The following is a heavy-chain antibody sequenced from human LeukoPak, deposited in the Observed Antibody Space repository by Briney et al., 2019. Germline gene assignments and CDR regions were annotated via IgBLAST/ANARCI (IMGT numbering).Heavy chain of an antibody. D-gene: IGHD5-24*01. Sequence: SETLSLTCTVSGGSISSSSYYWGWIRQPPGKGLEWIGSIYYSGSTYYNPSLKSRVTISVDTSKNQFSLKLSSVTAADTAVYYCARSGPARAATIRVVDYWGQGTLVTVSS. CDR3: ARSGPARAATIRVVDY. J-gene: IGHJ4*02. V-gene: IGHV4-39*01. CDR2: IYYSGST. CDR1: GGSISSSSYY.